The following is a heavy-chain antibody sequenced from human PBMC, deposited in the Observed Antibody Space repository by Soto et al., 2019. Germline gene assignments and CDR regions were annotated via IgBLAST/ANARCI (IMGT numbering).Heavy chain of an antibody. CDR1: GGTFSSCA. J-gene: IGHJ5*02. D-gene: IGHD3-3*01. Sequence: VKASCKASGGTFSSCAISWVRQAPGQGLEWMGGIIPIFGTANYAQKFQGRVTITADKSTSTAYMELSSLRSEDTAVYYCAXEGITIFGVVPDNWFDPWGHGSLGAVAS. V-gene: IGHV1-69*13. CDR3: AXEGITIFGVVPDNWFDP. CDR2: IIPIFGTA.